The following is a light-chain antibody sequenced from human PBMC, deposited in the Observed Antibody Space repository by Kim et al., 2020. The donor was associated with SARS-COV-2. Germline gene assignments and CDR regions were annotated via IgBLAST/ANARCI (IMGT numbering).Light chain of an antibody. CDR3: NSRDSSGDHLV. CDR1: NLRSYY. Sequence: SSELTQDPAVSVALGQTVRITCQGDNLRSYYTGWYQQKPGQAPILVIYGKNNRPSGIPDRFSGSRSGNTASLTITGAQVEDEADYYCNSRDSSGDHLVFGGGTQLTVL. CDR2: GKN. J-gene: IGLJ2*01. V-gene: IGLV3-19*01.